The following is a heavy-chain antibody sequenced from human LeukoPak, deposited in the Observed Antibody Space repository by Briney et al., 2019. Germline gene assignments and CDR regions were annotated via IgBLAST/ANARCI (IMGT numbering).Heavy chain of an antibody. V-gene: IGHV4-39*01. CDR3: ARHCCSGPAKRVFDI. CDR2: ISYSGNT. J-gene: IGHJ3*02. Sequence: SETLSLTCTVSGGSIISSDYHWGWVRQPPGKGLEGIGTISYSGNTDHNPSLRRRVTISVDTSNNQFSLRLGSVTAADTAVYHCARHCCSGPAKRVFDIWGQGTMVTVSS. CDR1: GGSIISSDYH. D-gene: IGHD2-15*01.